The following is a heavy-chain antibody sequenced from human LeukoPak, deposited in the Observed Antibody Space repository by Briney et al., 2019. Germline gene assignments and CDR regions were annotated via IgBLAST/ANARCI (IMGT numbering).Heavy chain of an antibody. J-gene: IGHJ4*02. CDR2: ISGSDGST. D-gene: IGHD3-16*01. V-gene: IGHV3-23*01. Sequence: GGSLRLSCAASGFSFSSYAMSWVRRAPGKGLEWVSGISGSDGSTYYADSVKGRFTISRDNSKNTLYLQMNSLRAEDMAVYYCAKDGGQGADYWGQGTLVTVSS. CDR1: GFSFSSYA. CDR3: AKDGGQGADY.